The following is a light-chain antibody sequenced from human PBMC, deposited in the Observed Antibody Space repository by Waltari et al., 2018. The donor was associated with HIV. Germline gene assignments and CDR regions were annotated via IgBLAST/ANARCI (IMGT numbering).Light chain of an antibody. CDR3: QVWDSSSDHVL. CDR1: NIGRLS. Sequence: SYGVSQPPSVSVAPGQTAAITCGGHNIGRLSLHWYQPTPGQATVFVISYDNDRPSGIPERFSGSSSGNTATLTIRGVEAGDEADYYCQVWDSSSDHVLFGGGTKLTVL. CDR2: YDN. J-gene: IGLJ2*01. V-gene: IGLV3-21*04.